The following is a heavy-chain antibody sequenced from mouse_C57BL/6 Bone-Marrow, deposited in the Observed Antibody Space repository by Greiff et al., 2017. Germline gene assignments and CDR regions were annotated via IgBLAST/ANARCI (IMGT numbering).Heavy chain of an antibody. CDR2: IYPSDSET. J-gene: IGHJ3*01. D-gene: IGHD1-1*01. Sequence: QVQLQQPGAELVRPGSSVKLSCKASGYTFTSYWMDWVKQRPGQGLEWIGNIYPSDSETHYNQKFKDKATLTVDKSSSTAYMQLSSLTSADSAVYYCARDYYGSRGFAYWGQGTLVTVSA. CDR1: GYTFTSYW. CDR3: ARDYYGSRGFAY. V-gene: IGHV1-61*01.